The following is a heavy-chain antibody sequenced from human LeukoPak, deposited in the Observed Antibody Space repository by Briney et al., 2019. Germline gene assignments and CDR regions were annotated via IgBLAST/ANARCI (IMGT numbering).Heavy chain of an antibody. CDR2: ISAYNGNT. Sequence: ASVKVSCKASGCTFTSYGISWVRQAPGQGLEWMGWISAYNGNTNYAQKLQGRVTVTTDTSTSTAYMELRSLRSDDTAVYYCARNDRYYYGSGTGFDPWGQGTLVTVSS. CDR3: ARNDRYYYGSGTGFDP. J-gene: IGHJ5*02. D-gene: IGHD3-10*01. CDR1: GCTFTSYG. V-gene: IGHV1-18*01.